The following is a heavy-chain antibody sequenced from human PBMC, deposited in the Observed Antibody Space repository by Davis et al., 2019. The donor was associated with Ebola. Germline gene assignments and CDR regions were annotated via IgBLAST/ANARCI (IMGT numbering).Heavy chain of an antibody. D-gene: IGHD1-26*01. CDR1: GDSISRFY. V-gene: IGHV4-59*08. CDR2: IFYSGST. Sequence: MPSETLSLTCTVSGDSISRFYWSWIRQPPGKGLEWIGYIFYSGSTDYNASLKSRVTISVDTSKNQFSLKLSSVTAADTAVYYCARIELDGSYYGYYYYGMDVWGKGTTVTVSS. CDR3: ARIELDGSYYGYYYYGMDV. J-gene: IGHJ6*04.